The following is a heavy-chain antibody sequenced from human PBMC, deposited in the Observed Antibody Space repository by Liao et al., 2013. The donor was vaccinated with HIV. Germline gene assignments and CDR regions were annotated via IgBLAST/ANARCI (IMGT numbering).Heavy chain of an antibody. D-gene: IGHD3-22*01. Sequence: QVQLQESGPGLVKPSQTLSLTCNVSGDSIKSGSYYWSWIRQPAGKGLEWIGRIYTNENTNYSPSLKGRVTMSVDTSKNQFSLRLSSVTAADTAVYYCARRPLVYYDRRDAFDIWGQGTMVTVSS. CDR3: ARRPLVYYDRRDAFDI. V-gene: IGHV4-61*02. CDR2: IYTNENT. J-gene: IGHJ3*02. CDR1: GDSIKSGSYY.